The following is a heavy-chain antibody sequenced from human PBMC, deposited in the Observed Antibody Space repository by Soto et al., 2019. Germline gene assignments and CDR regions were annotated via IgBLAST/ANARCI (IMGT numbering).Heavy chain of an antibody. D-gene: IGHD4-4*01. CDR1: GGSISSGGYY. V-gene: IGHV4-31*02. CDR3: ARDTRGTVTHYYYYGMDV. Sequence: SETLSLTCTVSGGSISSGGYYWSWIRQHPGKGLEWIGYIYYSGSTYYNPSLKSRVTISVDTSKNQFSLKLSSVTAADTAVYYCARDTRGTVTHYYYYGMDVWGQGTTVTVSS. CDR2: IYYSGST. J-gene: IGHJ6*02.